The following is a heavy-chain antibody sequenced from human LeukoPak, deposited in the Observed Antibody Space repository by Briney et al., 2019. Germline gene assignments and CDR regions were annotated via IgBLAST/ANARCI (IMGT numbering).Heavy chain of an antibody. V-gene: IGHV4-59*08. Sequence: SETLSLTCTVSGGSISSYYWSWIRQPPGKGLEWIGYIYYSGSTNYNPSLKSRVTISVDTSKNQFSLKLSSVTAADTAVYYCARHSAGATPEVAFDIWGQGTMVTVSS. CDR1: GGSISSYY. CDR3: ARHSAGATPEVAFDI. CDR2: IYYSGST. D-gene: IGHD1-26*01. J-gene: IGHJ3*02.